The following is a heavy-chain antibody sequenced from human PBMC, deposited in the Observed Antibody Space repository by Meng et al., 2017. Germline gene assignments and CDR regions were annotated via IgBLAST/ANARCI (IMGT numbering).Heavy chain of an antibody. CDR3: ARTNCSGGSCYSFHFDY. CDR1: GYTFTSYG. J-gene: IGHJ4*02. D-gene: IGHD2-15*01. V-gene: IGHV1-46*01. CDR2: INPSGGST. Sequence: SGVRVKKPGASVKVSCKASGYTFTSYGISWVRQAPGQGLEWMGIINPSGGSTSYAQKFQGRVTMTRDTSTSTVYMELSSLRSEDTAVYYCARTNCSGGSCYSFHFDYWGQGTLVTVSS.